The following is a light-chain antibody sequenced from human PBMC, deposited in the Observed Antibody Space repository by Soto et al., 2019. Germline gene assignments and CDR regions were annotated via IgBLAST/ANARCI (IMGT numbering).Light chain of an antibody. CDR3: QQRRNWPLT. V-gene: IGKV3-11*02. Sequence: EIVLTQSPATLSLSPGERATLSCRASQSVSSYLAWYQQKPGQAPRLLIYDASNRATGLPARFSGSGSGRDFALTITSLEPEDSAVYYCQQRRNWPLTFGGGTKVDIK. CDR2: DAS. CDR1: QSVSSY. J-gene: IGKJ4*01.